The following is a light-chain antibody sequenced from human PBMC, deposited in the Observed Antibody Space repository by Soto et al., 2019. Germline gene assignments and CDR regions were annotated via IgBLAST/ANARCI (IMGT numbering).Light chain of an antibody. V-gene: IGLV2-8*01. CDR2: EVT. Sequence: QSALTQPPSASGSPGQSVTISCTGTSSDVVGYNYVSWYQQHPGKPPKLMIYEVTKRPSGVPDRCSGSKSAITASLTVSGLQAEDEADDYCRSYAGTGNFYVFGTGTKLTVL. J-gene: IGLJ1*01. CDR1: SSDVVGYNY. CDR3: RSYAGTGNFYV.